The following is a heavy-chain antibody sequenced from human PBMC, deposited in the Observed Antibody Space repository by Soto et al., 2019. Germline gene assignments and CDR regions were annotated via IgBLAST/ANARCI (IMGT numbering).Heavy chain of an antibody. V-gene: IGHV3-30-3*01. CDR2: ISYDGSNK. J-gene: IGHJ6*02. Sequence: PGGSLRLSCAASGFTFSSYAMHWVRQAPGKGLEWVAVISYDGSNKYYADSVKGRFTISRDNSKNTLYLQMNSLRAEDTAVYYCARDGLDIVVEEVGNYYYYGMDVWGQGTTVTVSS. CDR1: GFTFSSYA. CDR3: ARDGLDIVVEEVGNYYYYGMDV. D-gene: IGHD2-2*03.